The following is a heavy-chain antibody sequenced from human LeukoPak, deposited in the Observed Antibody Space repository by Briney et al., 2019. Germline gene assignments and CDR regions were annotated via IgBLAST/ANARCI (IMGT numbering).Heavy chain of an antibody. CDR1: GGSISSDY. D-gene: IGHD3-16*01. V-gene: IGHV4-59*01. J-gene: IGHJ6*02. CDR2: IYYSGNT. Sequence: SETLSLTCTVSGGSISSDYGSWVPQPPETGLERVGYIYYSGNTKYNPSLKSRVTISVDTSKNQFSLKLSSVTAADTAVYYCARSLDVSRYYYDMGVWGQGTTVTVSS. CDR3: ARSLDVSRYYYDMGV.